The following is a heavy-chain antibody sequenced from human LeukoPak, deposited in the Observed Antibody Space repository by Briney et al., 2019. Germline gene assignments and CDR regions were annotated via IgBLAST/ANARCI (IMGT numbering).Heavy chain of an antibody. CDR2: ISGSGGST. CDR1: GFTFSSYA. V-gene: IGHV3-23*01. D-gene: IGHD6-19*01. Sequence: GGSLRLSCAASGFTFSSYAMSWVRQTPGKGLEWVSAISGSGGSTYYADSVKGRFTISRDNSKNTLYLQMNSLRAEDTAVYYCARRSGIAVAGAFDYWGQGTLVTVSS. J-gene: IGHJ4*02. CDR3: ARRSGIAVAGAFDY.